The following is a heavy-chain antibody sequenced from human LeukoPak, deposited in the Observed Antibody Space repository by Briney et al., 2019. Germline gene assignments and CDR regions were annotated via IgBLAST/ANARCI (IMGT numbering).Heavy chain of an antibody. CDR3: RGVGAFDI. CDR2: INHSGST. V-gene: IGHV4-34*01. J-gene: IGHJ3*02. Sequence: SETLSLTCAVYGGSFSGYYWSWIRQPPGKGLEWIGEINHSGSTNYNPSLKSRVTISVDTSKNQFSLKLSSVAAADTAVYYCRGVGAFDIWGQGTMVTVSS. D-gene: IGHD3-16*01. CDR1: GGSFSGYY.